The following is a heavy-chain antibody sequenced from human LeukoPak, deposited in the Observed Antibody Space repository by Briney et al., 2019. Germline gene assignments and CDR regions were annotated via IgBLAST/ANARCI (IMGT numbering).Heavy chain of an antibody. Sequence: QAGGSLRLSCAASGFTFSSYGMHWVRQAPGKGLEWVAIISYDGSNKYYADSVRGRFTISRDNSKNTLYLQMNSLRAEDTAVYYCAKDLGGGSGCYDLWGRGTLVTVSS. CDR3: AKDLGGGSGCYDL. CDR2: ISYDGSNK. J-gene: IGHJ2*01. V-gene: IGHV3-30*18. D-gene: IGHD6-19*01. CDR1: GFTFSSYG.